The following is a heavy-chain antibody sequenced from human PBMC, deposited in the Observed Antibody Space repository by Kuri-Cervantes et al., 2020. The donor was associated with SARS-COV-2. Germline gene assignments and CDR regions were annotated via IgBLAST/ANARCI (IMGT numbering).Heavy chain of an antibody. CDR2: IYYSGSA. V-gene: IGHV4-59*01. D-gene: IGHD4-17*01. J-gene: IGHJ4*02. Sequence: SETLSLTCTVSGGSISSSYWSWIRQPPGKGLEWIGYIYYSGSASYNPSLMSRVTISVDTSKNQFSLRLTSVTAADTAVYYCTTVTPTSVFDFRGQGTLVTVSS. CDR3: TTVTPTSVFDF. CDR1: GGSISSSY.